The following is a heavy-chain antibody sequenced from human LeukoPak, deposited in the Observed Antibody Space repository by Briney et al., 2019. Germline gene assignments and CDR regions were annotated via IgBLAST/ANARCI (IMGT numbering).Heavy chain of an antibody. CDR2: IKQDGSEK. D-gene: IGHD3-10*01. Sequence: GGSLRLCCAASGFTFSSYWMSWVRQAPGKGLEWVANIKQDGSEKYYVDSVKGRFTISRDNAKNSLYLQMSSLRAEDTAVYYCARYGSGSSYDYWGQGTLVTVSS. J-gene: IGHJ4*02. CDR3: ARYGSGSSYDY. V-gene: IGHV3-7*03. CDR1: GFTFSSYW.